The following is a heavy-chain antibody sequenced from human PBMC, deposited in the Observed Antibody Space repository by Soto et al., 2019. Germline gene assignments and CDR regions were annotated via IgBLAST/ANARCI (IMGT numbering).Heavy chain of an antibody. CDR2: IIPILGIA. CDR1: GGTFSSYT. D-gene: IGHD3-10*01. J-gene: IGHJ4*02. Sequence: QVQLVQSGAEVKKPGSSVKVSCKASGGTFSSYTISWVRQAPGQGLEWMGRIIPILGIANYAQKFQGRVAITADKSTSTADMELSSLRSEDTAVYYCAREAYYYGSGAFFDYWGQGTLVTVSS. V-gene: IGHV1-69*08. CDR3: AREAYYYGSGAFFDY.